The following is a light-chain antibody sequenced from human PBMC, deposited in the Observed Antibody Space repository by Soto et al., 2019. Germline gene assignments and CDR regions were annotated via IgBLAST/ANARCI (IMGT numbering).Light chain of an antibody. J-gene: IGLJ2*01. CDR2: EVS. V-gene: IGLV2-8*01. CDR1: SSDVGGYNY. CDR3: SSFAGNNNLV. Sequence: QSALTQPPSASGSPGQSVTIYCTGTSSDVGGYNYVSWYQQHPGKAPKLMISEVSKRPSGVPDRFSGSKSGNTACLTVSGIQAEDEADYYCSSFAGNNNLVFGGGTKLTV.